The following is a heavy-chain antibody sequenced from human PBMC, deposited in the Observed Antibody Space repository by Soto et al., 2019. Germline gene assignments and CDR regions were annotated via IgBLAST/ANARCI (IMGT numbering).Heavy chain of an antibody. CDR3: ARDRGDSTASPYYYMDV. V-gene: IGHV3-7*01. D-gene: IGHD6-13*01. CDR2: IKQDGSEK. J-gene: IGHJ6*03. Sequence: EVQLVESGGGLVQPGGSLRLSCAASGFTFSSYWMSWVRQAPGKGLEWVANIKQDGSEKYYVDSVKGRFTISRDNANNSLYLQMNSLRAEDTAVYYCARDRGDSTASPYYYMDVWGKGTTVTVSS. CDR1: GFTFSSYW.